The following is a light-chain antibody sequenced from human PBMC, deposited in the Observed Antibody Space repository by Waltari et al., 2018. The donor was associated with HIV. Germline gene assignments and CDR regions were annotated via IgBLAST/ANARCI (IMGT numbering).Light chain of an antibody. J-gene: IGLJ2*01. CDR1: SSNIGVNY. CDR3: VSWDSSLRGVL. Sequence: QSVLTQPPSLSAAPGQKVSITCSGSSSNIGVNYVSWYQQFPRTAPKLLIYDNNERPSGMPGRFSGAKSGTSATLDITGLRTGDEADYYCVSWDSSLRGVLFGGGTKLTVL. V-gene: IGLV1-51*01. CDR2: DNN.